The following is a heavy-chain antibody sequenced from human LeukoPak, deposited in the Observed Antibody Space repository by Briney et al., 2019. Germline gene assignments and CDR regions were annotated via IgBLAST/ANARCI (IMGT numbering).Heavy chain of an antibody. V-gene: IGHV1-2*02. CDR1: GYTFTGYF. J-gene: IGHJ4*02. CDR3: ARSSPDVLRFLEWLLYFDY. CDR2: INPNSGGT. Sequence: GASVKVSCKASGYTFTGYFMHWVRQAPGQGLEWMGWINPNSGGTNYAQKFQGRVTMTRDTSISTAYMELGRLRSDDTAVYYCARSSPDVLRFLEWLLYFDYWGQGTLVTVSS. D-gene: IGHD3-3*01.